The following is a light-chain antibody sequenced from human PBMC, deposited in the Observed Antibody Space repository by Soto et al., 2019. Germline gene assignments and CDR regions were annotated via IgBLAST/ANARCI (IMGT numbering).Light chain of an antibody. V-gene: IGKV1-27*01. J-gene: IGKJ3*01. Sequence: DIQMTQSPSSLSASVGDRVTITCRASQDISDFLVWYQQKPGKVPKLLIYTASTLQSGVPSRFSGSGSGTDFTLTISSLQPEDVATYYCQKYNSAPFTFGLGPKWISN. CDR1: QDISDF. CDR3: QKYNSAPFT. CDR2: TAS.